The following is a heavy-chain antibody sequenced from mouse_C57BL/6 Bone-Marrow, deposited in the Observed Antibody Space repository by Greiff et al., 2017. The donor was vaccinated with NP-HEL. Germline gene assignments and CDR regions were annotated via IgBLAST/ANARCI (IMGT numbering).Heavy chain of an antibody. V-gene: IGHV5-6*01. CDR3: ARHGGLEYFDY. J-gene: IGHJ2*01. Sequence: EVKLQESGGDLVKPGGSLKLSCAASGFTFSSYGMSWVRQTPDKRLEWVATISSGGSYTYYPDSVKGRFTISRDNAKNTLYLQMSSLKSEDTAMYYCARHGGLEYFDYWGQGTTLTVSS. CDR1: GFTFSSYG. CDR2: ISSGGSYT.